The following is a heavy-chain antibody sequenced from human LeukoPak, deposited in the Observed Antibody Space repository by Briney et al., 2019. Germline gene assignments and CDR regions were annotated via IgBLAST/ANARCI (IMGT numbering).Heavy chain of an antibody. CDR1: GGSISSGSYY. CDR3: ARVPDYFDY. CDR2: IYTSGST. V-gene: IGHV4-61*02. Sequence: SETLSLTCTVSGGSISSGSYYWSWIRQPAGKGLEWIGRIYTSGSTNYNPSLKSRVTISVDTSKNQFSLKLSSVTAADTAVYYCARVPDYFDYWGQGTLVTVSS. J-gene: IGHJ4*02.